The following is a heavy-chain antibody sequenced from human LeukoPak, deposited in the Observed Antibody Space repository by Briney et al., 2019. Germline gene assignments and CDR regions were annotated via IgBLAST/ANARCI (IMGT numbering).Heavy chain of an antibody. D-gene: IGHD6-6*01. J-gene: IGHJ4*02. CDR2: INPNSGGT. Sequence: GASVKVSCKASGYTFTGYYMHWVRQAPGQGLEWMGWINPNSGGTNYAQKFQGRVTMTRDTSTSTAYMELSRLRSDDTAVYYCARSPRWQLDSEYYFDYWGQGTLVTVSS. CDR1: GYTFTGYY. CDR3: ARSPRWQLDSEYYFDY. V-gene: IGHV1-2*02.